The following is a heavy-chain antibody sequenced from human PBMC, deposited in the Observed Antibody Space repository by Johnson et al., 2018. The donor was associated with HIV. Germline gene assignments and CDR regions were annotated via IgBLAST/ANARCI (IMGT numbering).Heavy chain of an antibody. D-gene: IGHD2-21*01. Sequence: QVQLVESGGGVVQPGTSLRLSCAASGLTFSHYPMHWVRQAPGKGLEWVAVISYDGSNKYYADSVKGRFTISRDNSKNTLYLQMNSLRAEDTAVYYCAKDRVVIAAHDAFDIWGQGTMVTVSS. J-gene: IGHJ3*02. CDR3: AKDRVVIAAHDAFDI. V-gene: IGHV3-30*04. CDR2: ISYDGSNK. CDR1: GLTFSHYP.